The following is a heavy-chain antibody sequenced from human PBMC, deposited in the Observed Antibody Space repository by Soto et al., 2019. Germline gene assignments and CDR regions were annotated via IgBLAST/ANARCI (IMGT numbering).Heavy chain of an antibody. J-gene: IGHJ4*02. Sequence: ESGGGVVQPGRSLRLSCAASGFTFRSYAMHWVRQAPGKGLEWVAVISYDGSNKYYADSVKGRFTISRDNSKNTLYLQMNSLRAEDTAVYYCARPWDLDYYDSSGYGFDYWGQGTLVTVSS. CDR2: ISYDGSNK. CDR1: GFTFRSYA. V-gene: IGHV3-30-3*01. CDR3: ARPWDLDYYDSSGYGFDY. D-gene: IGHD3-22*01.